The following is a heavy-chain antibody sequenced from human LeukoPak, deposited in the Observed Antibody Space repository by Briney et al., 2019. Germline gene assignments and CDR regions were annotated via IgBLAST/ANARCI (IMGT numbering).Heavy chain of an antibody. CDR2: VYYNGIT. Sequence: SETLSLTCFVSGGSISTYYWTWIRQPPGKGLEWIGFVYYNGITKYNPSLQSRVTTSVDTSKNQFSLKLNSVTAADTALYYCARRLAVTGRYYFDYWGQGALVTVSS. CDR1: GGSISTYY. CDR3: ARRLAVTGRYYFDY. D-gene: IGHD6-19*01. V-gene: IGHV4-59*08. J-gene: IGHJ4*02.